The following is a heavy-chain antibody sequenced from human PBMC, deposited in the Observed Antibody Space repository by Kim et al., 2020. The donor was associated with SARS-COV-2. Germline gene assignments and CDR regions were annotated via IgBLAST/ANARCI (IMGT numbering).Heavy chain of an antibody. CDR1: GYTFVDYY. V-gene: IGHV1-2*06. D-gene: IGHD2-15*01. CDR2: MNPKSGGT. Sequence: ASVKVSCQASGYTFVDYYIQWVRQAPGQGLEWMGRMNPKSGGTDYAQKFKGRVTMTGDTSISTAYMELANLRSDDTAVYYCARDLVVKVSDEGNLYYGMD. CDR3: ARDLVVKVSDEGNLYYGMD. J-gene: IGHJ6*01.